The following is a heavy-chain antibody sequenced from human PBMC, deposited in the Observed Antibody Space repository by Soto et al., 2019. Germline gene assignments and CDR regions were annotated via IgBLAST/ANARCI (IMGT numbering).Heavy chain of an antibody. CDR2: ISAYNGNT. V-gene: IGHV1-18*04. CDR1: GYTFTSYG. J-gene: IGHJ6*02. CDR3: ARDGGGSYFSLYYYYGMDV. D-gene: IGHD1-26*01. Sequence: QVQLVQSGAEVKKPGASVKVSCKASGYTFTSYGISWVRQAPGQGLEWMGWISAYNGNTNYAQKLQGRVTMTTDTSTNTAYMELRSLRSDDTAVYYCARDGGGSYFSLYYYYGMDVWGQGTTVTVSS.